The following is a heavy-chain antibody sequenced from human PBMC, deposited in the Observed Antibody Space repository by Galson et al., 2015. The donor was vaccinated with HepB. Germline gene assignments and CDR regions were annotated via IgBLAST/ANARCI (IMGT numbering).Heavy chain of an antibody. V-gene: IGHV3-49*04. J-gene: IGHJ4*02. CDR2: IRSKANGGTT. CDR3: TGDRKGGYGPFDY. Sequence: SLRLSCAASGFTFSGSAIHWVRQASGRGPEWIGHIRSKANGGTTEYVASVKGRFTISRHDSKSIAYLQMNSLKTEDTAVYYCTGDRKGGYGPFDYWGQGTLVTVSS. CDR1: GFTFSGSA. D-gene: IGHD5-12*01.